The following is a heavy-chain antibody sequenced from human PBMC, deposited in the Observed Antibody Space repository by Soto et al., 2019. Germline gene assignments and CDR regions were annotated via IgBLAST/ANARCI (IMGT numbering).Heavy chain of an antibody. D-gene: IGHD3-16*02. CDR2: IYYSGST. J-gene: IGHJ4*02. Sequence: TSETLSLTCTVSGGSISSGGYYWSWIRQHPGKGLEWIGYIYYSGSTYYNPSLRSRVTMSVDTSKNRFSLNLSSVTAADTAVYYCFVDFDYWGQGTLVTVSS. CDR3: FVDFDY. V-gene: IGHV4-31*09. CDR1: GGSISSGGYY.